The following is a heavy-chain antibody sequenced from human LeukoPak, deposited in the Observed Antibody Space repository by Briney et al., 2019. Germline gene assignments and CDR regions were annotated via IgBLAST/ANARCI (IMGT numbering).Heavy chain of an antibody. CDR2: IYPGDSDT. Sequence: GESLKISCKGSGYSFTSYWIGWVRQMPGKGLEWMGIIYPGDSDTRYSPSFQGQVTISADKSISTAYLQWSSLKASDTAMYYRARHRSSGWYVVVADYGYWGQGTLVTVSS. CDR3: ARHRSSGWYVVVADYGY. D-gene: IGHD6-19*01. V-gene: IGHV5-51*01. J-gene: IGHJ4*02. CDR1: GYSFTSYW.